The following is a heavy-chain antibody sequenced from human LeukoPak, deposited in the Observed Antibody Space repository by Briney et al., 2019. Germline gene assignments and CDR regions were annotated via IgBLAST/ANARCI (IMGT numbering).Heavy chain of an antibody. D-gene: IGHD6-13*01. Sequence: EASVKVSCKASGGTFSSYAISWVRQAPGQGLEWMGGIIPIFGTANYAQKFQGRVTITTDESTSTAYMELSSLRSEDTAVYYCARAFSSSWSERGDWFDPWGQGTLVTVSS. J-gene: IGHJ5*02. CDR2: IIPIFGTA. V-gene: IGHV1-69*05. CDR3: ARAFSSSWSERGDWFDP. CDR1: GGTFSSYA.